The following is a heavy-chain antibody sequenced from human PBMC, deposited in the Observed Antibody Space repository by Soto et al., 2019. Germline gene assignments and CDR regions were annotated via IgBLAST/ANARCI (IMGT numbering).Heavy chain of an antibody. V-gene: IGHV3-53*01. CDR2: IYSGGSP. CDR1: GFTVSSNY. Sequence: GGSLRLSCVVSGFTVSSNYMNWVRQAPGKGLEWVSVIYSGGSPYYADSVKGRFTISRDNSKNTVYLQMNSLRAEDTAAYYCARDQRRFFDYWGQGTLVTVSS. CDR3: ARDQRRFFDY. J-gene: IGHJ4*02.